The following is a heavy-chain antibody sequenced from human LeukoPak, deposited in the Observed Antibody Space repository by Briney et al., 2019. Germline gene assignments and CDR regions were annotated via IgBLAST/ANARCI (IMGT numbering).Heavy chain of an antibody. V-gene: IGHV3-9*01. J-gene: IGHJ4*02. CDR3: AKDLVVRGVIIGSYDY. CDR2: ISWNSGSI. CDR1: GFTFDDYA. D-gene: IGHD3-10*01. Sequence: PGGSLRLSCAASGFTFDDYAMYWARQAPGKGLEWVSGISWNSGSIGYADSVKGRFTISRDNAKNSLYLQMNSLRAEDTALYYCAKDLVVRGVIIGSYDYWGQGTLVTVSS.